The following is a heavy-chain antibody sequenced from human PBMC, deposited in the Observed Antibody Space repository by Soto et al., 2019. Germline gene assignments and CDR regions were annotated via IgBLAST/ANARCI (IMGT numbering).Heavy chain of an antibody. CDR1: GYILTGYS. D-gene: IGHD5-18*01. V-gene: IGHV1-2*02. J-gene: IGHJ6*02. CDR2: IDPNSGAT. Sequence: QVYLVQSGAEVRRPGASVKVSCTAFGYILTGYSLHWVRQAPGQGLEWMGWIDPNSGATNSAERFHGRVSMTRDTSISEAYRELSSLRSDDTAVYYCARGYGSSPNMELRFGMDVWGQGTTISVSS. CDR3: ARGYGSSPNMELRFGMDV.